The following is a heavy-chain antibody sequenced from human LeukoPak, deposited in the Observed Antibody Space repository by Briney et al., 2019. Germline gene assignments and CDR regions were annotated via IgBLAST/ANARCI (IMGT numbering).Heavy chain of an antibody. Sequence: HPSETLSLTCTVSGGSISSGGYYWSWVRQAPGKGLEWVSAISGSGGSTYYADSVKGRFTISRDNSKNTVYLQMISLRAEDTAVYYCAKDLGIAVAGYYFDYWGQGTLVTVSS. CDR2: ISGSGGST. CDR3: AKDLGIAVAGYYFDY. J-gene: IGHJ4*02. D-gene: IGHD6-19*01. CDR1: GGSISSGGYY. V-gene: IGHV3-23*01.